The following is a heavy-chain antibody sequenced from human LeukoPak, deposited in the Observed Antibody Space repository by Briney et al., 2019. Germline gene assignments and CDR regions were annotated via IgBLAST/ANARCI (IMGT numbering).Heavy chain of an antibody. Sequence: PGGSLRLSCGASGFTFSSYAMHWVRQAPGKGLEWVAVISYDGSNKYYADSVKGRFTISRDNSKNTLYLQMNSLRAEDTAVYYCAREGSMVRGAVDYWGQGTLVTVSS. D-gene: IGHD3-10*01. J-gene: IGHJ4*02. CDR1: GFTFSSYA. V-gene: IGHV3-30-3*01. CDR2: ISYDGSNK. CDR3: AREGSMVRGAVDY.